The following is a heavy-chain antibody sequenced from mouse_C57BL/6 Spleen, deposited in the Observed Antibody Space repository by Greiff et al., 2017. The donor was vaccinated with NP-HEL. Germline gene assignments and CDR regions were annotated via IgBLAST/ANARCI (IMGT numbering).Heavy chain of an antibody. CDR1: GYTFTDYN. Sequence: EVQLQQSGPELVKPGASVTIPCKASGYTFTDYNMDWVKQSHGKSLEWIGDINPNNGGTIYNQKFKGKATLTVDKSSSTAYMELRSLTSEDTAVYYCARFWDGRYFDVWGTGTTVTVSS. CDR3: ARFWDGRYFDV. V-gene: IGHV1-18*01. CDR2: INPNNGGT. D-gene: IGHD4-1*01. J-gene: IGHJ1*03.